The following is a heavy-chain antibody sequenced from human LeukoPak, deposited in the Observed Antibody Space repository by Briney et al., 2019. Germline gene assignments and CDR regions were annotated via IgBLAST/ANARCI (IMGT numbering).Heavy chain of an antibody. V-gene: IGHV1-2*02. Sequence: ASVKVSCKASGYTFTGYYMHWVRQAPGQGLEWMGWINPNSGGTNYAQKFQGRVTMTRDTSISTAYMELSSLRSEDTAVYYCARDRSGSSSPRDDAFDIWGQGTMVTVSS. CDR2: INPNSGGT. CDR3: ARDRSGSSSPRDDAFDI. D-gene: IGHD6-6*01. J-gene: IGHJ3*02. CDR1: GYTFTGYY.